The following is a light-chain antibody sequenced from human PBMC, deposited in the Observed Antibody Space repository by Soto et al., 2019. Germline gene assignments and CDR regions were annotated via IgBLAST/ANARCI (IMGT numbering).Light chain of an antibody. Sequence: QSVLTQPPSASGTPGQRVTISCSGSSSNIGSNTVNWYQQLPGTAPKLLIYSNNQRPSGVPDRFSGSKSGTSASLAISGLQSEDEADYYCAAWDDSLNGFYVSGTGTKSP. CDR2: SNN. CDR3: AAWDDSLNGFYV. V-gene: IGLV1-44*01. CDR1: SSNIGSNT. J-gene: IGLJ1*01.